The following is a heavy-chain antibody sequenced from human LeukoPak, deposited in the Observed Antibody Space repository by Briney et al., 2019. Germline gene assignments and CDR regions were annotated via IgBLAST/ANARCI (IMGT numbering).Heavy chain of an antibody. Sequence: SETLSLTCAVSAASISNYYWSWIRQAPGKGLEWIGYISTSGSTNYNPSLKSRVSISLDSSKNRFSLNLNFVTAADTAVYYCASPRSGYRYTFDYWGQGALVTVSS. J-gene: IGHJ4*02. D-gene: IGHD3-22*01. V-gene: IGHV4-4*09. CDR1: AASISNYY. CDR2: ISTSGST. CDR3: ASPRSGYRYTFDY.